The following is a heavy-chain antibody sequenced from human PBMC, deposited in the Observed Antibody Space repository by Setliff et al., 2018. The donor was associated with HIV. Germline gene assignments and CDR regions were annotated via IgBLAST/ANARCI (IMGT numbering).Heavy chain of an antibody. CDR3: ARPDSRWYARGRDPLYGMDV. CDR2: INPGNGNT. V-gene: IGHV1-3*01. CDR1: GYTLRNYA. Sequence: ASVKVSCKASGYTLRNYAIHWVRQAPGQRLEWMGWINPGNGNTKYSQNFQGRVTITGDTSASTAYMHLSSLRSEDTAVYYCARPDSRWYARGRDPLYGMDVWGQGTTVTISS. D-gene: IGHD6-13*01. J-gene: IGHJ6*02.